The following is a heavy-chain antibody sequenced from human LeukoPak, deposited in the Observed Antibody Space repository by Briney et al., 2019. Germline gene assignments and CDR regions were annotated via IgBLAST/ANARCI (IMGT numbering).Heavy chain of an antibody. CDR3: ARGRSLVVVPAAPYYYMDV. CDR1: GGSFSGYY. Sequence: SETLSLTCAVYGGSFSGYYWSWIRQPPGKGLEWIGEINHSGSTNYNPSLKSRVTISVDTSKNQFSLKLSSVTAADTAVYYCARGRSLVVVPAAPYYYMDVWDKGTTVTVSS. J-gene: IGHJ6*03. CDR2: INHSGST. D-gene: IGHD2-2*01. V-gene: IGHV4-34*01.